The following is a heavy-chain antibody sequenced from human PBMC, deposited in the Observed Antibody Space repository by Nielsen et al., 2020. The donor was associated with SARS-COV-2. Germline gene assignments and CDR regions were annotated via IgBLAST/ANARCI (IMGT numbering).Heavy chain of an antibody. CDR3: ARDWSRAFDV. CDR1: GFTFSSLW. J-gene: IGHJ3*01. V-gene: IGHV3-7*01. Sequence: GALRLSCAASGFTFSSLWMSWVRQVPGKGLEWVADIKPDGSEKFYVDSVKGQFTISRDNAKNSMSLQMNSLRVEDTAVYYCARDWSRAFDVWGQGTMVTVSS. CDR2: IKPDGSEK.